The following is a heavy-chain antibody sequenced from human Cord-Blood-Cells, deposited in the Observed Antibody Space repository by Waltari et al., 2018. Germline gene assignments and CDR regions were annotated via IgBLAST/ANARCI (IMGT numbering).Heavy chain of an antibody. CDR2: IYWDDDK. CDR1: GFSLSTSGVG. D-gene: IGHD6-13*01. J-gene: IGHJ4*02. CDR3: AATCWSSSCLDY. Sequence: QITLKESGPTLVKHTQTLTLTCTFSGFSLSTSGVGGGWIRQPPGKALEWLALIYWDDDKRYSPSLKSRLTITKDTSKNQVVLTMTNMDPVDTATYYCAATCWSSSCLDYWGQGTLVTVSS. V-gene: IGHV2-5*02.